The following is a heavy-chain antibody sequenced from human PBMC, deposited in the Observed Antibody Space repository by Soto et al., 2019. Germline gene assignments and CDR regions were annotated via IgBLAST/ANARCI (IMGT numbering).Heavy chain of an antibody. Sequence: QVQLVESGGGVVQPGRSLRLSCAASGFTFSNHGIHWVRQAPGQGLEWLAVIWYDGTNKYYADSVKGRFSISRDNSKNPVYLQMNSLRADATAVYYCARDVTRTILNPGPVYYWGQGTLVNVSS. CDR3: ARDVTRTILNPGPVYY. CDR2: IWYDGTNK. CDR1: GFTFSNHG. J-gene: IGHJ4*02. V-gene: IGHV3-33*01. D-gene: IGHD1-1*01.